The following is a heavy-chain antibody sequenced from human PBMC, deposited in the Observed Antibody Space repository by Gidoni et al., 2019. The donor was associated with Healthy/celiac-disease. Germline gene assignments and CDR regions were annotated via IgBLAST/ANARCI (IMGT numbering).Heavy chain of an antibody. V-gene: IGHV4-59*01. CDR1: GGPISSYY. CDR3: ARESSGWYRYFDY. D-gene: IGHD6-19*01. CDR2: IYYSGST. Sequence: QVQLQESGPGLVKPSETLSLTCTVPGGPISSYYWSWIRQPPGKGLEWIGYIYYSGSTNYNPSLKSRVTISVDTSKNQFSLKLSSVTAADTAVYYCARESSGWYRYFDYWGQGTLVTVSS. J-gene: IGHJ4*02.